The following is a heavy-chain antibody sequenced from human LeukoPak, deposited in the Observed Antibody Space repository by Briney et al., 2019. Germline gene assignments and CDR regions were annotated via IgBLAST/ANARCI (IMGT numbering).Heavy chain of an antibody. Sequence: GGSLRLSCTASGFTVSSNYISWVRQAPGKGLEGVSLIYSGGSTYYAESVKGRFTISRGNSKNTLYLQMNSLRAEDTAVYYCARGEGSSSWFDYWGQGTLVTVSS. V-gene: IGHV3-53*01. CDR3: ARGEGSSSWFDY. CDR1: GFTVSSNY. D-gene: IGHD6-13*01. J-gene: IGHJ4*02. CDR2: IYSGGST.